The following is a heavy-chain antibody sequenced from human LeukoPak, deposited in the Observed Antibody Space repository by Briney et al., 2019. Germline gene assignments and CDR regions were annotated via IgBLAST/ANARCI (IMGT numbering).Heavy chain of an antibody. V-gene: IGHV3-74*01. CDR2: INSDGTST. J-gene: IGHJ4*02. D-gene: IGHD1-26*01. CDR1: GFSFSSDW. CDR3: GRALGSPLDY. Sequence: GGSLRLSCAASGFSFSSDWMHWVRQVPGEGLVWVSRINSDGTSTAYADSVKGRFTISRDNAKNALYLQMNSLRVEDTAVYYCGRALGSPLDYWGQGTLVTVSS.